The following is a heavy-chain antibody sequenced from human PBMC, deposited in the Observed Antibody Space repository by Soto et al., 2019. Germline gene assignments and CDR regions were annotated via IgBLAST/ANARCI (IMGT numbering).Heavy chain of an antibody. Sequence: QVQLVQSGAEVKKPGSSVKVSCKASGGIFSTYAISWLRQAPGQGLEWMGGIIPIFGTPNYAQKFQGRVTITADESTSTAYMELSRLRSEDTAAYYCARDRDDYGSGTYYNRIDFWGQGTLVTVSS. V-gene: IGHV1-69*01. J-gene: IGHJ4*02. CDR2: IIPIFGTP. D-gene: IGHD3-10*01. CDR3: ARDRDDYGSGTYYNRIDF. CDR1: GGIFSTYA.